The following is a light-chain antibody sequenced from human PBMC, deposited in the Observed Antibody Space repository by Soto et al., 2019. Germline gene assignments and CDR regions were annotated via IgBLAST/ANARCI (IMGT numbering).Light chain of an antibody. V-gene: IGKV3-15*01. Sequence: ILMTQSPATLSVSPGGRATLSCRASEDVSSKLAWYQQKPGLPPRLVIYDASTRATGIPGRFSGSGSGKDFTLTIRGRQSEDFAIYYCLQYDTWPPGTFGQGTKVEI. CDR3: LQYDTWPPGT. CDR1: EDVSSK. CDR2: DAS. J-gene: IGKJ1*01.